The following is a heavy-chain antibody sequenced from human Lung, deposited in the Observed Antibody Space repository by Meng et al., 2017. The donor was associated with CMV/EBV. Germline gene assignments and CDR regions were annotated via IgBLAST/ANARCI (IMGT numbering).Heavy chain of an antibody. D-gene: IGHD3-22*01. Sequence: SCPASGFTFGAYAMSWVRQAPGKGLEWVGFIRSKGYDERTEYAASVKGRFTIPRVDSRNIAYLQMNSLKSEDTAMYFCTRDGHYYTYSSGYFDHXGQGXPVTVSS. CDR2: IRSKGYDERT. J-gene: IGHJ4*02. CDR1: GFTFGAYA. V-gene: IGHV3-49*04. CDR3: TRDGHYYTYSSGYFDH.